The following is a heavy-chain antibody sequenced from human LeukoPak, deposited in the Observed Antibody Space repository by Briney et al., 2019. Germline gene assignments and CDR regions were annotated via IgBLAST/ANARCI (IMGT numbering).Heavy chain of an antibody. V-gene: IGHV4-39*01. CDR2: IYHRGNT. CDR1: GGSISAGSCY. CDR3: ATLPDY. J-gene: IGHJ4*02. Sequence: PSETLSLTCTVSGGSISAGSCYWGWIRQPPGKGLEWIGSIYHRGNTFYNPSLESRVTISVDTSKNQFSLRVHSVTAADSAMYYCATLPDYWGQGTLVTVSS.